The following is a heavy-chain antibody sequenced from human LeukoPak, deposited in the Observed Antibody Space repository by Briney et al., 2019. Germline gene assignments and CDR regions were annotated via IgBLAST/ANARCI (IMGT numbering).Heavy chain of an antibody. CDR3: ARHAGGIAAAGTRPFDY. J-gene: IGHJ4*02. D-gene: IGHD6-13*01. CDR2: IYYSGST. V-gene: IGHV4-38-2*02. CDR1: GYSISSDYY. Sequence: SETLSLTCTVSGYSISSDYYWGWIRQPPGKGLEWIGSIYYSGSTYYNPSLKSRVTMSVDTSKNQFSLKLSSVTAADTAVYYCARHAGGIAAAGTRPFDYWGQGTLVTVSS.